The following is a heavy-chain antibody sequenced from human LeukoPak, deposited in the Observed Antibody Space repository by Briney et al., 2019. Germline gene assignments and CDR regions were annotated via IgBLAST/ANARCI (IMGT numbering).Heavy chain of an antibody. Sequence: GGSLRLSCAASGFTFSSYSMNWVRQAPGKGLEWVSSISSSSSYIYYADSVKGRFTISRDNAKNSLYLQMNSLRAEDTAVYYCAREDSTMYSSSWFDYWGQGTLVTVSS. CDR3: AREDSTMYSSSWFDY. D-gene: IGHD6-13*01. CDR2: ISSSSSYI. V-gene: IGHV3-21*01. J-gene: IGHJ4*02. CDR1: GFTFSSYS.